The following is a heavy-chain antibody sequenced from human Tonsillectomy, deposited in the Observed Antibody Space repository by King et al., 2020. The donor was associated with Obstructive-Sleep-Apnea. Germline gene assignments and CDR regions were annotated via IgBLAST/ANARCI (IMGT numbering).Heavy chain of an antibody. Sequence: QLVQSGAEVKKPGSSVKVSCKASGGTFSSYAISWVRQAPGQGLEWMGGIIPILGIANYAQKFQGRVTITADKSTSTAYMELSSLRSEDTAVYYCARTHDTAMVGWYYYYYGMDVWGQGTTVTVSS. D-gene: IGHD5-18*01. CDR3: ARTHDTAMVGWYYYYYGMDV. CDR1: GGTFSSYA. CDR2: IIPILGIA. J-gene: IGHJ6*02. V-gene: IGHV1-69*10.